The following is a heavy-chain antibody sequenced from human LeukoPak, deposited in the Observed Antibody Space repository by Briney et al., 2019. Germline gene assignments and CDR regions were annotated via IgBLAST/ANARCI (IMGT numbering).Heavy chain of an antibody. CDR2: INPNSGGT. CDR3: ARVAVVTATPFDY. CDR1: GYTFTGYY. V-gene: IGHV1-2*06. J-gene: IGHJ4*02. Sequence: ASVTVSCTASGYTFTGYYMHWVRQAPGQGLEWMGRINPNSGGTNYAQKFQGRVTMTRDTSISTAYMELSRLRSDDTAVYYCARVAVVTATPFDYWGQGTLVTVSS. D-gene: IGHD2-21*02.